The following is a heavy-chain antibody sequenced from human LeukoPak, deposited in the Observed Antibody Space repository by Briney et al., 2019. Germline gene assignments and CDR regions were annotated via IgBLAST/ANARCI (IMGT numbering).Heavy chain of an antibody. CDR1: GGSISSSSYY. CDR3: ARTSKYYDFWSGLGWFDP. V-gene: IGHV4-39*01. Sequence: SETLSLTCTVSGGSISSSSYYWGWIRQPPGKGLEWIGSIYYSGSTYHNPSLKSRVTISVDTSKNQFSLKLSSVTAADTAVYYCARTSKYYDFWSGLGWFDPWGQGTLVTVSS. CDR2: IYYSGST. J-gene: IGHJ5*02. D-gene: IGHD3-3*01.